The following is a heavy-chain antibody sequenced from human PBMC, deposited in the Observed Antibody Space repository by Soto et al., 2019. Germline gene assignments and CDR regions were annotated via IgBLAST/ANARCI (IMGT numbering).Heavy chain of an antibody. D-gene: IGHD6-19*01. CDR2: IYHSGST. V-gene: IGHV4-4*02. CDR1: CFSILSSIW. CDR3: ARLGDSSGWYKGIDYYYGMDV. J-gene: IGHJ6*02. Sequence: SGSLSLTCALHCFSILSSIWWSRVCHGPGNGLEWIGEIYHSGSTNYNPSLKSRVTISVDKSKNQFSLKLSSVTAADTAVYYCARLGDSSGWYKGIDYYYGMDVWGQGTTVS.